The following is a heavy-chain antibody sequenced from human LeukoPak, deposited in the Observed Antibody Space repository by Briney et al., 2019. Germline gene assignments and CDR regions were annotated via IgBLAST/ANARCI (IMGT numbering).Heavy chain of an antibody. Sequence: RASVKVSCKVSGYTLTELSMHWVRQAPGKGLEWMGGFDPEDGETIYAQKFQGRVTMTEDTSTDTAYMELSSLRSEDTAVYYCATSSMVRGVIMFRWRGGSDAFDIWGQGTMVTVSS. D-gene: IGHD3-10*01. CDR3: ATSSMVRGVIMFRWRGGSDAFDI. CDR2: FDPEDGET. CDR1: GYTLTELS. J-gene: IGHJ3*02. V-gene: IGHV1-24*01.